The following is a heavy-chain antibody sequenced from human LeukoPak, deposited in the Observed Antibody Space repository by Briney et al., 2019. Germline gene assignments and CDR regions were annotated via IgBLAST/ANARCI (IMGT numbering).Heavy chain of an antibody. D-gene: IGHD2-15*01. CDR2: IIPMFGTA. CDR3: ARVCSGGSCYHNWFDP. Sequence: SVKVSCKASGGTFSSYAISWVRQAPGQGLEWMGGIIPMFGTANYAQKFQGRVTMTRDTSISTAYMELSRLRSDDTAVYYCARVCSGGSCYHNWFDPWGQGTLVTVSP. J-gene: IGHJ5*02. CDR1: GGTFSSYA. V-gene: IGHV1-69*05.